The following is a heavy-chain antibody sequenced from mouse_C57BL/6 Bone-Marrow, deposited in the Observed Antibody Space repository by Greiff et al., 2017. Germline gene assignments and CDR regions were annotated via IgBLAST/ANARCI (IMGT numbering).Heavy chain of an antibody. D-gene: IGHD2-3*01. J-gene: IGHJ4*01. CDR2: INPNNGGT. V-gene: IGHV1-18*01. Sequence: VQLQQSGPELVKPGASVKIPCKASGYTFTDYNMAWVKQSHGNSLEWIGDINPNNGGTIYNQKFKGKATLTVDKSSSQAYMELRSLTSEDTAVYYCARRKWLLRGYAMDYWGQGTSVTVSS. CDR1: GYTFTDYN. CDR3: ARRKWLLRGYAMDY.